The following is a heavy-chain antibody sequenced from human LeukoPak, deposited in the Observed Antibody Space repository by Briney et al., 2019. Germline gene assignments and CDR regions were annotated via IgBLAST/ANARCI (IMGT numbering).Heavy chain of an antibody. J-gene: IGHJ4*02. V-gene: IGHV4-61*02. CDR1: GGSISSGIYY. D-gene: IGHD2-15*01. Sequence: SQTLSLTCTVSGGSISSGIYYWSWIRQPAGKGLEWIGRIYTSGSTNYNPSLKSRVTISVDTSKNQFSLKLSSVTAADTAVYYCARESWDCSGGSCYTWIWGQGTLVTVSS. CDR3: ARESWDCSGGSCYTWI. CDR2: IYTSGST.